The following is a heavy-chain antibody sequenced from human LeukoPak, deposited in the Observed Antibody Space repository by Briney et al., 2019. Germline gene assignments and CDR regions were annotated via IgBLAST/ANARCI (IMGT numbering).Heavy chain of an antibody. Sequence: GTSVKVSCKASGFTFHTSAMQWVRQARGQRLEWTGWIVLGSGNTVYSHKFHDRGIITRDMSTSTVYMELDSLGSEDTAVYYCAAQRGASLHDFWSTRLFDPWGQGTLVTVSS. D-gene: IGHD3-3*01. CDR2: IVLGSGNT. V-gene: IGHV1-58*02. J-gene: IGHJ5*02. CDR1: GFTFHTSA. CDR3: AAQRGASLHDFWSTRLFDP.